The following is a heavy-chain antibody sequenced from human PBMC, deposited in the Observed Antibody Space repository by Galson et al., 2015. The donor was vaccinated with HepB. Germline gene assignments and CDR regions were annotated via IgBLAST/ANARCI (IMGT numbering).Heavy chain of an antibody. J-gene: IGHJ4*02. CDR1: GFNFGVYA. CDR2: IRHKAYGGTA. Sequence: SLRLSCAASGFNFGVYAMAWFRQAPGKGLEWVGFIRHKAYGGTAEYAASVKGRFTISRDDSKSIVYLQMNSLMTEDTALYYCTRESGGPVDYWGQGTLVTVSS. D-gene: IGHD2-15*01. V-gene: IGHV3-49*03. CDR3: TRESGGPVDY.